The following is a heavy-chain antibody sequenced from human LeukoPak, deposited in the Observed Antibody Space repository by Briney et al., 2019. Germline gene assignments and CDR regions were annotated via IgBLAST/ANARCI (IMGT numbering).Heavy chain of an antibody. Sequence: SQTLSLTCAVSGGSISSGGYSWSWIRQPPGKGLEWIGYIYHSGSTYYNPSLKSRVTISVDRSKNQFSLKLSSVTAADTAVYYCARGRSYGFAFDIWGQGTMVTVSS. CDR2: IYHSGST. V-gene: IGHV4-30-2*01. CDR1: GGSISSGGYS. CDR3: ARGRSYGFAFDI. D-gene: IGHD5-18*01. J-gene: IGHJ3*02.